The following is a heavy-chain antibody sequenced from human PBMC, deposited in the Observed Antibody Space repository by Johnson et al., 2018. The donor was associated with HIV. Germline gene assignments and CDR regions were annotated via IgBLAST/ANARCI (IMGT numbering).Heavy chain of an antibody. CDR2: IWYDGSNK. Sequence: QVQLVESGGGVVQPGRSLRLSCAASGFTFSSYGMHWVRQAPGKGLEWVAVIWYDGSNKYYADSVKGRFTISRDNAKNSLYLQMNSLRAEDTALYYCAKDKSWIDHAFDIWGQGTMVTVSS. CDR3: AKDKSWIDHAFDI. J-gene: IGHJ3*02. V-gene: IGHV3-33*03. D-gene: IGHD2-2*03. CDR1: GFTFSSYG.